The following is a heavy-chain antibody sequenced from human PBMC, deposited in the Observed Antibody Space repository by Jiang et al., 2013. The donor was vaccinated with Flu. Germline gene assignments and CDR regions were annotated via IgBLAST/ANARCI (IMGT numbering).Heavy chain of an antibody. V-gene: IGHV4-4*02. Sequence: GSGLVKPSGTLSLTCAVSGGSISSSNWWSWVRQPPGKGLEWIGEIYHSGSTNYNPSLKSRVTISVDKSKNQFSLKLSSVTAAGTAVYYCARDLGLAVTDNWFDPWGQGTLVTVSS. J-gene: IGHJ5*02. CDR2: IYHSGST. CDR1: GGSISSSNW. D-gene: IGHD2-21*02. CDR3: ARDLGLAVTDNWFDP.